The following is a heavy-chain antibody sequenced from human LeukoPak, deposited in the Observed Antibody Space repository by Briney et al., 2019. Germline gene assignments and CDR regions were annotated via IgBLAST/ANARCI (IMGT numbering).Heavy chain of an antibody. J-gene: IGHJ4*02. D-gene: IGHD5-18*01. V-gene: IGHV3-23*01. CDR2: ISGSGGST. CDR3: ARGKYSYGYDLSYFDY. Sequence: GGSLRLSCAASGFTFSSYAMSWVRQAPGKGLEWVSAISGSGGSTYYADSVKGRFTISRDNSKNTLYLQMNSLRAEDTAVYYCARGKYSYGYDLSYFDYWGQGTLVTVSS. CDR1: GFTFSSYA.